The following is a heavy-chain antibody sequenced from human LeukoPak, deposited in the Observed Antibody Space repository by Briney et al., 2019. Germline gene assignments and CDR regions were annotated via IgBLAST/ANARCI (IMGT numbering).Heavy chain of an antibody. CDR3: ARSPYGDWAYDYFDY. CDR2: ISYDGSNK. V-gene: IGHV3-30*04. J-gene: IGHJ4*02. D-gene: IGHD4-17*01. CDR1: GYTFTSYY. Sequence: SCKASGYTFTSYYMHWVRQAPGKGLEWVAVISYDGSNKYYADSVKGRFTISRDNSKSTLYLQMNFLRAEDTAVYYCARSPYGDWAYDYFDYWGQGTLVTVSS.